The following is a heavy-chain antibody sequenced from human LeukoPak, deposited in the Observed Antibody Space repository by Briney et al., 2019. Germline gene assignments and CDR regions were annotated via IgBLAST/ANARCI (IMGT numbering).Heavy chain of an antibody. V-gene: IGHV4-39*01. Sequence: SETLSLTCTVSGGSISSSSYYWGWIRQPPGKGLEWIGSIYYSGSTYYNPSLKSRVTISVDTSKNQFSLKLSSVTAADTAVYYCARHPTGGGRGVIMGTHFDYWGQGTLVTVSS. CDR3: ARHPTGGGRGVIMGTHFDY. CDR1: GGSISSSSYY. D-gene: IGHD3-10*01. J-gene: IGHJ4*02. CDR2: IYYSGST.